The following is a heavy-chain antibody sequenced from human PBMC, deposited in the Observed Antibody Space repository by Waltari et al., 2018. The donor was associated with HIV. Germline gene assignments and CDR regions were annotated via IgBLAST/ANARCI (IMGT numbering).Heavy chain of an antibody. CDR2: LSRSGEV. D-gene: IGHD5-18*01. V-gene: IGHV3-21*02. CDR3: LRDDPGYRAIDY. CDR1: GFSFRHFS. J-gene: IGHJ4*02. Sequence: LVESGGGQATPGESLTLSCFGSGFSFRHFSINGGRQFPGKGLEWVASLSRSGEVLQADYVRGRFKIYRDDGRNSGFLQMDSLKIEDTAIYYCLRDDPGYRAIDYWGQGVPVNVS.